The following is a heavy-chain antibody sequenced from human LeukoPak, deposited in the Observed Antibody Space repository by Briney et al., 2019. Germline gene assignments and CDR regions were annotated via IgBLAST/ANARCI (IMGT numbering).Heavy chain of an antibody. CDR3: ARVRYYGSGALEDAFDI. CDR1: GFTFSSYL. D-gene: IGHD3-10*01. Sequence: GGALRLSCAASGFTFSSYLMHWVRQAPGKVLVWVSRINSDGSSTSYADSVKGRFTISTDNAKNTLYLQMNSLRAEDTAVYYCARVRYYGSGALEDAFDIWGQGTMVTVPS. CDR2: INSDGSST. V-gene: IGHV3-74*01. J-gene: IGHJ3*02.